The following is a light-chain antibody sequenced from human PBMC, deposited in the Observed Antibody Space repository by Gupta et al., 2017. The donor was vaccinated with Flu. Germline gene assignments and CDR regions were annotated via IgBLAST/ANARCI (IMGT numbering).Light chain of an antibody. CDR1: HSIGSN. CDR2: YAS. Sequence: EIVLTQSPDFHSVTPKETVTITYRSSHSIGSNLHWYHPEPEQSPKLLIKYASQSCSGIPSRFSGSGSGTDFPLIIKSLEAEDAATYYCQQTCSLPNTFGQGTKLEIK. J-gene: IGKJ2*01. CDR3: QQTCSLPNT. V-gene: IGKV6-21*01.